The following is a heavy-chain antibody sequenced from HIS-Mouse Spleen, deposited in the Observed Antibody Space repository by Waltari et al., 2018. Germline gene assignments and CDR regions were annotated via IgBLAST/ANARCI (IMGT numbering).Heavy chain of an antibody. CDR3: ARVNRDYDFWSGYSDAFDI. CDR2: IYHSGST. Sequence: QVQLQESGPGLVKPSETLSLTCTVSGYSISSGYYWGWIRLPPAKGLEWIGSIYHSGSTYYNPSLKSRVTISVDTSKNQFSLKLSSVTAADTAVYYCARVNRDYDFWSGYSDAFDIWGQGTMVTVSS. D-gene: IGHD3-3*01. V-gene: IGHV4-38-2*02. J-gene: IGHJ3*02. CDR1: GYSISSGYY.